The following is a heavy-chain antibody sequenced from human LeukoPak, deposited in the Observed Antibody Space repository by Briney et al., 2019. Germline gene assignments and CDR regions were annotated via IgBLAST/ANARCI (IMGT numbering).Heavy chain of an antibody. CDR3: VKVSGNFGSEAGDY. V-gene: IGHV3-30*18. Sequence: GGSLRLSCAASGFTFSSYGMSWVRQAPGKGLEWVAVISYDGSNKYYADSVKGRFTISRDNSKNTLYLQMKSLRAEDTALYYCVKVSGNFGSEAGDYWGQGTLVTVSS. CDR1: GFTFSSYG. D-gene: IGHD3-10*01. J-gene: IGHJ4*02. CDR2: ISYDGSNK.